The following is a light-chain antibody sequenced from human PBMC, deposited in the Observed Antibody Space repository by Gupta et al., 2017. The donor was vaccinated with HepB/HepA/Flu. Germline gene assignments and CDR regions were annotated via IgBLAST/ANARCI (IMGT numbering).Light chain of an antibody. J-gene: IGKJ4*01. CDR1: QGVGKS. Sequence: DIQVTQSTSSLSASVGDRVTITCRASQGVGKSLAWYQQRPGKAPKSLIYATSSLQSGVPSRFSGSGSGTDFTLTISSLQPEDVAIDYCQQYKSHPLTFGGGTKVEIK. CDR2: ATS. V-gene: IGKV1-16*01. CDR3: QQYKSHPLT.